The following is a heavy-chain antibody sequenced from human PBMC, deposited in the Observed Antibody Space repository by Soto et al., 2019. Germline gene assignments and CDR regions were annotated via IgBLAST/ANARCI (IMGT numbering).Heavy chain of an antibody. V-gene: IGHV3-33*01. CDR2: IWYDGSNK. CDR3: ARDLASYGSGSYYDYYYYYGMDV. D-gene: IGHD3-10*01. CDR1: GFTFISYG. J-gene: IGHJ6*02. Sequence: GGSLRLSCAASGFTFISYGMHWVRQAPGKVLEWVAVIWYDGSNKYYADSVKGRFTISRDNSKNTLYLQMNSLRAEDTAVYYCARDLASYGSGSYYDYYYYYGMDVWGQGTTVTVSS.